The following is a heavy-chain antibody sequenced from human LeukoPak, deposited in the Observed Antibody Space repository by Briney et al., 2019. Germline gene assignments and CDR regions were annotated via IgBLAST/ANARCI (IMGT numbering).Heavy chain of an antibody. CDR2: INHSGST. D-gene: IGHD1-26*01. J-gene: IGHJ4*02. Sequence: LETLSLTCAVYGGSFSGYYWSWIRQPPGKGLEWIGEINHSGSTNYNPSLKSRVTISVDTSKNQFSLKLSSVTAADTAVYYRARGQVVGASFDYWGQGTLVTVSS. CDR1: GGSFSGYY. CDR3: ARGQVVGASFDY. V-gene: IGHV4-34*01.